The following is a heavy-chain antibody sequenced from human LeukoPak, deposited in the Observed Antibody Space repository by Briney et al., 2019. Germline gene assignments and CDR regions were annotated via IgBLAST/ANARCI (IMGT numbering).Heavy chain of an antibody. J-gene: IGHJ4*02. Sequence: GASVKVSCKASGYTFTGYYMHWVRQAPGQGLEWMGWINPNSGGTNYAQKLQGRVTMTTDTSTSTAYMELRSLRSDDTAVYYCARDHVWGSYSDYWGQGTLVTVSS. CDR3: ARDHVWGSYSDY. D-gene: IGHD3-16*01. V-gene: IGHV1-2*02. CDR1: GYTFTGYY. CDR2: INPNSGGT.